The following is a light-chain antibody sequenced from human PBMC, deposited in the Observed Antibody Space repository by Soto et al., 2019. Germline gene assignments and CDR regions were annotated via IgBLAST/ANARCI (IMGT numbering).Light chain of an antibody. CDR2: GAS. J-gene: IGKJ5*01. CDR3: QQRSNWIT. Sequence: EIVLTQSPATLSLSPGERATLSCRASQSVSTYLAWYQQKPCQAPRLLIYGASNRATCIPDRFSGSGSGTDFTLTISSVEPEDFAVYYCQQRSNWITFGQGTRLEIK. CDR1: QSVSTY. V-gene: IGKV3-11*01.